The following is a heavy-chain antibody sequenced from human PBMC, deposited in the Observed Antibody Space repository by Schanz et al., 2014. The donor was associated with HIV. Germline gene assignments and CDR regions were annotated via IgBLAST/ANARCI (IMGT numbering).Heavy chain of an antibody. CDR1: GYTFTSQY. Sequence: QVQLVQSGAEVKKPGASVKVSCKASGYTFTSQYMHWVRQAPGQGLEWMGWISAYNGKTNYARKVQGRVTMTTDTSTTTAYMELRSLRSDDTAVYYCARGARYGMDVWGQGTTVTVSS. CDR3: ARGARYGMDV. V-gene: IGHV1-18*01. CDR2: ISAYNGKT. J-gene: IGHJ6*02.